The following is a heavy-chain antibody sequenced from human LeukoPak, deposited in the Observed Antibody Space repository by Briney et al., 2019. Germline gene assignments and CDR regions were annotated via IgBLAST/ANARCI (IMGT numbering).Heavy chain of an antibody. CDR3: ARSDGASSDY. V-gene: IGHV4-34*01. CDR1: GGSFSGYY. CDR2: INHSGST. J-gene: IGHJ4*02. Sequence: PSETLSLTCAVYGGSFSGYYWSWIRQPPGKGLEWIGEINHSGSTNYNPSLKSRVTISVDTSKNQFSLKLSSVTAADTAVYYCARSDGASSDYWGQGTLVTVSS. D-gene: IGHD4-17*01.